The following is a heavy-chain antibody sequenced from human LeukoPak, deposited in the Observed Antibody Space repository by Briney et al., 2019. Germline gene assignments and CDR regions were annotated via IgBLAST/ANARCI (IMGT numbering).Heavy chain of an antibody. D-gene: IGHD3-9*01. Sequence: PGGSLRLSCAASGFTFSSYAMSWVRQAPGRGLEWVSVISGGGSSIHYADSVKGRFTISRDNSKNTLYLQMNSLRAEDTAVYYCAKDQFAGGYDILTGYYYYYHYYMDVWGKGTTVTVSS. CDR3: AKDQFAGGYDILTGYYYYYHYYMDV. V-gene: IGHV3-23*01. CDR1: GFTFSSYA. CDR2: ISGGGSSI. J-gene: IGHJ6*03.